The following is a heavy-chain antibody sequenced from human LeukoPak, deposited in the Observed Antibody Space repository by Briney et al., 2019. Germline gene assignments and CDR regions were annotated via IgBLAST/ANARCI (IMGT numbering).Heavy chain of an antibody. V-gene: IGHV6-1*01. CDR2: TYFRSQWSD. CDR3: AREVASSYAFDI. Sequence: SQTLSLTCAISGDSVSSNSAAWNWIRQSPSRGLEWLGRTYFRSQWSDDYAVPVKSRITINPDTSKNQFSLQLNSVTPDDTAVYYCAREVASSYAFDIWGQGTMVTVSS. J-gene: IGHJ3*02. CDR1: GDSVSSNSAA.